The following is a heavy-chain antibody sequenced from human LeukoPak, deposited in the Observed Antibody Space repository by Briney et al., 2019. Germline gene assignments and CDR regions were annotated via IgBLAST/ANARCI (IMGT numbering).Heavy chain of an antibody. CDR3: ARVSYEYSYGYPDYYYYYMDV. J-gene: IGHJ6*03. Sequence: ASVKVSCKASGYTFTSYGISWVRQAPGQGLEWMGWISAYNGNTNYAQKFQGRVTMTRDTSISTAYMELSRLRSDDTAVYYCARVSYEYSYGYPDYYYYYMDVWAKGPRSPSP. CDR2: ISAYNGNT. V-gene: IGHV1-18*01. CDR1: GYTFTSYG. D-gene: IGHD5-18*01.